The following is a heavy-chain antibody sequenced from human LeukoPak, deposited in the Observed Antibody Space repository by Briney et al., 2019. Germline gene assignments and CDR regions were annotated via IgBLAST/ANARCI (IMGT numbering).Heavy chain of an antibody. CDR3: ARHIFSIPSRMAPLGVRAFDI. D-gene: IGHD3-3*01. Sequence: PSETLSLTCTVSGGSISSSSYYWGWIRQPPGKGLEWIGSIYYSGSTYYNPSLKSRVTISVDTSKNQFSLKLSSVTAADTAVYYCARHIFSIPSRMAPLGVRAFDIWGQGTMVTVSS. CDR2: IYYSGST. J-gene: IGHJ3*02. V-gene: IGHV4-39*01. CDR1: GGSISSSSYY.